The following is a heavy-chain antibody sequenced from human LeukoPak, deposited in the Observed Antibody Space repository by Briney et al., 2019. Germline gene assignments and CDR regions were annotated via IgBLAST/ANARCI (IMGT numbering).Heavy chain of an antibody. J-gene: IGHJ4*02. CDR1: GFTFSSYA. V-gene: IGHV3-23*01. D-gene: IGHD3-22*01. CDR3: AKGAGGSGYYFHFDY. CDR2: IIDSGGST. Sequence: GGSLRLSCAASGFTFSSYAMSWVRQAPGKGLEWASAIIDSGGSTYYADSVKGRFTISRDNSKNTLYLQMNSLRAEDTAMYYCAKGAGGSGYYFHFDYWGQGTLVTVSS.